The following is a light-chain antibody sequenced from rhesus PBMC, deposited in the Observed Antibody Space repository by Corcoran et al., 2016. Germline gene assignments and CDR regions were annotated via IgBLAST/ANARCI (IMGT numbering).Light chain of an antibody. CDR1: SSDIGGYNY. CDR2: EVS. J-gene: IGLJ1*01. CDR3: SSYAGSNTYI. V-gene: IGLV2-32*02. Sequence: QAALTQPRSVSGSPGQSVTISSTGTSSDIGGYNYVSWYQQHPGTAPKLMIYEVSKRPSGVSDRFSGSKSGNTASLTISGLQAEDEADYYCSSYAGSNTYIFGAGTRLTVL.